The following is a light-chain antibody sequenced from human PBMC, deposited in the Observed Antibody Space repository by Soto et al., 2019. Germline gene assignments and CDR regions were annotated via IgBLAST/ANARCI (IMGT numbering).Light chain of an antibody. Sequence: QSALTQPASVSGSPGQSITISCTGTSSDVGSYNYVSWYQQHPGKAPKLMIYDVSNRPSGVSNRFSGSKSGNTASLTISGLQAEDEPDYYRSSYSISSTLGVFGGGTKLTVL. V-gene: IGLV2-14*01. CDR2: DVS. CDR1: SSDVGSYNY. CDR3: SSYSISSTLGV. J-gene: IGLJ2*01.